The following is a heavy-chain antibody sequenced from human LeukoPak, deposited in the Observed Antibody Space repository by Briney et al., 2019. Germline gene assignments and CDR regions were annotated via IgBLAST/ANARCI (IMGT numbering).Heavy chain of an antibody. D-gene: IGHD6-19*01. CDR3: ARDYSSGWYTGDRFDY. J-gene: IGHJ4*02. Sequence: GGSLRLSCAASGFIFSSYGMHWVRQAPGQGLEWMGWINPNSGGTNYAQKFQGRVTMTRDTSISTAYMELSRLRSDDTAVYYCARDYSSGWYTGDRFDYWGQGTLVTVSS. CDR2: INPNSGGT. V-gene: IGHV1-2*02. CDR1: GFIFSSYG.